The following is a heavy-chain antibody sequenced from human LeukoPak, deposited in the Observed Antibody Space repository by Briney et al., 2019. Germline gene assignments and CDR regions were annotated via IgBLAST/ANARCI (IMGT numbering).Heavy chain of an antibody. J-gene: IGHJ4*02. CDR1: GYSFTSYG. Sequence: GESLKISCKGSGYSFTSYGIGWARQMPGKGLEWMGIIYPGDSDTRYSPSFQGQVTISADKSISTAYLQWSSLKASDTAMYYCARLSIATPGYFDYWGQGTLVTVSS. CDR3: ARLSIATPGYFDY. D-gene: IGHD2-15*01. CDR2: IYPGDSDT. V-gene: IGHV5-51*01.